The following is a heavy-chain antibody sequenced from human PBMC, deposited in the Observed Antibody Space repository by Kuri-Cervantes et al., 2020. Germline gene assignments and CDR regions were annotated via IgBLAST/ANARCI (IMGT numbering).Heavy chain of an antibody. J-gene: IGHJ6*03. CDR3: ARDHSSSPGYYYYYMDV. CDR1: GFTFDDYA. CDR2: ISWNGGTI. V-gene: IGHV3-9*01. D-gene: IGHD6-6*01. Sequence: LSLTCAASGFTFDDYAMHWVRRAPGKGLEWVSGISWNGGTIYYADSVRGRFTISRDNAKNSLYLQMNSLRAEDTAVYYCARDHSSSPGYYYYYMDVWGKGTTVTVSS.